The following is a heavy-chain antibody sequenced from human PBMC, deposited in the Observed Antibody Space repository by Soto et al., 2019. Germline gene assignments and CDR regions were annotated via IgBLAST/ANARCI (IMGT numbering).Heavy chain of an antibody. V-gene: IGHV2-5*02. CDR2: IYWDDDK. J-gene: IGHJ6*02. CDR3: AHLDGGITGTTIPNGMDV. CDR1: GFSLSTSGVG. Sequence: SGPTLVNPTQTLTLTCTFSGFSLSTSGVGVGWIRQPPGKALEWLALIYWDDDKRYSPSLKSRLTITKDTSKNQVVLTMTNMDPVDTATYYCAHLDGGITGTTIPNGMDVWGQGTTVTVSS. D-gene: IGHD1-7*01.